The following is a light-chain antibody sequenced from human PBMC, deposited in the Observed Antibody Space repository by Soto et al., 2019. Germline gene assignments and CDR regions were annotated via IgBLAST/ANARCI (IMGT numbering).Light chain of an antibody. Sequence: DIHMTQSPPTLSASVGDRVTITCRASRGISSWLAWYQEKPGKAPKLLIYKASSLEGGVPSRFSGSGSGTEFTLTISSLQPDDFATYYCQQYSSFSRTFGQGTKVEIK. CDR2: KAS. CDR3: QQYSSFSRT. CDR1: RGISSW. J-gene: IGKJ1*01. V-gene: IGKV1-5*03.